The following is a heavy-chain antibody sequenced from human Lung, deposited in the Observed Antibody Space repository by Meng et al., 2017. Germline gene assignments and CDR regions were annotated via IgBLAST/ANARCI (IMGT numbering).Heavy chain of an antibody. CDR1: GGSITSSTW. V-gene: IGHV4-4*02. CDR2: IFHSGST. D-gene: IGHD1-26*01. J-gene: IGHJ4*02. CDR3: ARFDISSSGRGDY. Sequence: VRLQESGPGLVKPSVTLSLTFAVFGGSITSSTWWSWVRQTPGKGLEWFGEIFHSGSTNYNPPLESRVTISVDKSKNQFSLKVYSVTAADTATYYCARFDISSSGRGDYWGQGILVTVSS.